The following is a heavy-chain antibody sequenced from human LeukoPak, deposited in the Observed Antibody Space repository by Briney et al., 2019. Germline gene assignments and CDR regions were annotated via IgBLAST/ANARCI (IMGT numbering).Heavy chain of an antibody. D-gene: IGHD6-19*01. CDR2: ISPNNGKI. CDR1: SYTFRSYD. CDR3: ARDRDSSGWHVADY. Sequence: GASVKASCKASSYTFRSYDITCVRQAPGQGLEWVGWISPNNGKIKYGPKSPGRVSMPTEAPTRTAYMEMRSMRSDDTAVYYCARDRDSSGWHVADYWGEGTLVTVSS. J-gene: IGHJ4*02. V-gene: IGHV1-18*01.